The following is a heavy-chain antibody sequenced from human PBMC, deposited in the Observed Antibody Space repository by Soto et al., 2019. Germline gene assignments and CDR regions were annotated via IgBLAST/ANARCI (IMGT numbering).Heavy chain of an antibody. D-gene: IGHD2-2*02. CDR3: AKSPNFYCSSPNCYKYYFDH. Sequence: LRLSFAAAGFTFNTYGMHWVRQAPGKGLEWVAVISYDGSEKYYVDSVKGRFTISKDNSKNTLYLQMNSLRPEDTAVYYCAKSPNFYCSSPNCYKYYFDHWGQGTRVTVSS. J-gene: IGHJ4*02. CDR2: ISYDGSEK. CDR1: GFTFNTYG. V-gene: IGHV3-30*18.